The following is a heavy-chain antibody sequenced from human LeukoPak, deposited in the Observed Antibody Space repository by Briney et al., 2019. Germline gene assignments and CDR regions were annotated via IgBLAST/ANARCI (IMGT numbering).Heavy chain of an antibody. CDR1: GYTFTSYG. D-gene: IGHD3-10*01. Sequence: ASVKVSCKASGYTFTSYGISWGRQAPGQGLAWMGWISAYNGNTNYAQKLQGRVTMTTDTSTSTAYMELRSLRSDDTAVYYCARSVSGSYYLTEDYWGQGTLVTVSS. V-gene: IGHV1-18*01. CDR3: ARSVSGSYYLTEDY. CDR2: ISAYNGNT. J-gene: IGHJ4*02.